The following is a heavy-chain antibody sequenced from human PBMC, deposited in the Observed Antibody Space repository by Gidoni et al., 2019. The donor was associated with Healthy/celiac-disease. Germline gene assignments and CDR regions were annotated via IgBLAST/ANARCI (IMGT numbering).Heavy chain of an antibody. V-gene: IGHV3-23*01. J-gene: IGHJ1*01. CDR3: AKEQYYYDSSGYYPAEYFQH. CDR1: GFTFSRYA. D-gene: IGHD3-22*01. Sequence: EVQLLESGGGLVQPGGSLSLSCAASGFTFSRYAMSWVRQAPGKGLEWVSAISGSGGSTYYADSVKGRFTISRDNSKNTLYLQMNSLRDEDTAVYYCAKEQYYYDSSGYYPAEYFQHWGQGTLVTVSS. CDR2: ISGSGGST.